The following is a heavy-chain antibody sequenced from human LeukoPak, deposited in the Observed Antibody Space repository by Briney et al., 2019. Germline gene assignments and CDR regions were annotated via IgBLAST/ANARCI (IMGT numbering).Heavy chain of an antibody. CDR2: INHSGST. Sequence: SETLSLTCAVYGGSFSGYYWSWIRQPPGKGLEWSGEINHSGSTNYNPSPKSRVTISVDTSKNQFSLKLSFVTAAETAVYYCASHGYSGYDYVDYWGQGTLVTVSS. CDR1: GGSFSGYY. D-gene: IGHD5-12*01. CDR3: ASHGYSGYDYVDY. J-gene: IGHJ4*02. V-gene: IGHV4-34*01.